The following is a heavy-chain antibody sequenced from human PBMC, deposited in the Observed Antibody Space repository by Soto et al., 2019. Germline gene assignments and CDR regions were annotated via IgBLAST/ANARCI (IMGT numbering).Heavy chain of an antibody. CDR2: TSTDGSGP. CDR1: GFSFGTHG. CDR3: ARDDYGGNTHFLDY. V-gene: IGHV3-30*03. Sequence: GGSLRLSCEGSGFSFGTHGMHWVRQAPGKGLEWVAVTSTDGSGPRYAESVRGRFTISRDNSKNTLYLELNSLRIEDTAVYYCARDDYGGNTHFLDYWGQGALVTVSS. D-gene: IGHD4-17*01. J-gene: IGHJ4*02.